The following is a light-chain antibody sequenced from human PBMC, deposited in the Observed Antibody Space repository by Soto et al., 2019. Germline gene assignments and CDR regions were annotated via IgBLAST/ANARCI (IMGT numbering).Light chain of an antibody. CDR1: QSISSW. J-gene: IGKJ4*01. Sequence: DIQMTQSPSTLSASVGDRVTITCRASQSISSWLAWYQQKPGKAPKLLIHEASRLESGVPSRFSGSESGTEFTLTISGLHPEDFATYSCQQYTNFPLTFGGGTRVEIK. CDR3: QQYTNFPLT. V-gene: IGKV1-5*01. CDR2: EAS.